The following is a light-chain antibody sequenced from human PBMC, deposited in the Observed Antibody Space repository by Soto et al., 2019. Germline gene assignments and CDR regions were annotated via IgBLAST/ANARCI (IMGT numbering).Light chain of an antibody. CDR2: GNK. V-gene: IGLV1-40*01. CDR1: GTNFGAGFD. Sequence: QSVLTQPPSVSGAPGQTVTISCIGSGTNFGAGFDVHWYQLLPGTAPKLLLYGNKSRPSGVPDRCSGARSGNSAALTITGLLADDEAEYYCQSDDASLRGSGVFGTGTKLTVL. J-gene: IGLJ1*01. CDR3: QSDDASLRGSGV.